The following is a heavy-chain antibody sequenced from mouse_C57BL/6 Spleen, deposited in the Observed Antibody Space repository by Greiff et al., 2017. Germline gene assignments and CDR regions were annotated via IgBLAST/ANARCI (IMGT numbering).Heavy chain of an antibody. CDR3: ARWITTVWYFDV. Sequence: QVQLQQPGAELVMPGASVKLSCKASGYTFTSYWMHWVKQRPGQGLEWIGEIDPYDSYTNYNQKFKGKSTLTVDKSSSTAYMQLSSLTSEDSAVYYCARWITTVWYFDVWGTGTTVTVSS. CDR1: GYTFTSYW. CDR2: IDPYDSYT. J-gene: IGHJ1*03. D-gene: IGHD1-1*01. V-gene: IGHV1-69*01.